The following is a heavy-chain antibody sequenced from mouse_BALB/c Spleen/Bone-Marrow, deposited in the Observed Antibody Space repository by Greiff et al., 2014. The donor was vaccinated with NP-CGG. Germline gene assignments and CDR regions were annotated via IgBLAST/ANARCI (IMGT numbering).Heavy chain of an antibody. J-gene: IGHJ4*01. D-gene: IGHD2-1*01. Sequence: EVKVVESGAELVKPGASVKLSCTASGFNIKDTFMHWMKQRPEQGLEWNGRIDPANGITKYDPKFQGKATITTDTYSNTAYLQLSSLTSEDTAVYYCASSGNYEGGAMDYWGQGTSVTVSS. CDR3: ASSGNYEGGAMDY. CDR1: GFNIKDTF. V-gene: IGHV14-3*02. CDR2: IDPANGIT.